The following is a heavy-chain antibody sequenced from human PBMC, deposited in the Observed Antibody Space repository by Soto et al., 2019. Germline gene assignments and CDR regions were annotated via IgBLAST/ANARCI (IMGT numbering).Heavy chain of an antibody. J-gene: IGHJ6*03. CDR3: AKDVVPAAYYYYYMDV. V-gene: IGHV3-30*18. Sequence: QVQLVESGGGVVQPGRSLRLSCAAPGFTFSSYGMHWVRQSPGKGLEWVALISYDGSNKYYADSVKGRFTISRDDSKNTLYLQMNSLRAEDTAVYYCAKDVVPAAYYYYYMDVWGKGTTVTVSS. CDR1: GFTFSSYG. D-gene: IGHD2-2*01. CDR2: ISYDGSNK.